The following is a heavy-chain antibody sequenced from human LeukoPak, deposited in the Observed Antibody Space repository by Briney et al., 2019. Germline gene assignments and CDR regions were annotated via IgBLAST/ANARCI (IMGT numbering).Heavy chain of an antibody. D-gene: IGHD2-2*01. CDR3: ARDSLIMPEYCSSTSCFYYYGMDV. CDR1: GGSISSYY. J-gene: IGHJ6*02. CDR2: IYTSGST. Sequence: SETLSLTCTVSGGSISSYYWSWIRQPAGKGLEWIGRIYTSGSTNYNPSLKSRVTMSADTSKNQFSLKLSSVTAADTAVYYCARDSLIMPEYCSSTSCFYYYGMDVWGQGTTVTVSS. V-gene: IGHV4-4*07.